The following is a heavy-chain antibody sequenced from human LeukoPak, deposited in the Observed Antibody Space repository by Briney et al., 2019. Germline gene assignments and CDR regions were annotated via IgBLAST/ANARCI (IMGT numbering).Heavy chain of an antibody. CDR3: ARAPRHIVVVTSCFDY. Sequence: ASVKVSCKASGYTFTSYDINWVRQATGQGLEWMGWMNPNSGNTGYAQKFQGRVTMTRNTSISTAYMELSSLRSEDTAVYYCARAPRHIVVVTSCFDYWGQGTLVTVSS. J-gene: IGHJ4*02. V-gene: IGHV1-8*01. CDR2: MNPNSGNT. CDR1: GYTFTSYD. D-gene: IGHD2-21*02.